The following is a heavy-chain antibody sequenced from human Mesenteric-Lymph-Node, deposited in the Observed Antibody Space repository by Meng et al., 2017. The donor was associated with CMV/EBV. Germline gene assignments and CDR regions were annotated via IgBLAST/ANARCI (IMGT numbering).Heavy chain of an antibody. CDR3: ASTATLGYCSSTSCYSFDY. V-gene: IGHV4-61*01. D-gene: IGHD2-2*01. CDR1: SGSYY. CDR2: IYYSGSS. Sequence: SGSYYWSWIRQPPGKGLEWIGYIYYSGSSNYTPSLKSRVTISVDMSKNQFSLKLSSVTAADTAVYYCASTATLGYCSSTSCYSFDYWGQGTLVTVSS. J-gene: IGHJ4*02.